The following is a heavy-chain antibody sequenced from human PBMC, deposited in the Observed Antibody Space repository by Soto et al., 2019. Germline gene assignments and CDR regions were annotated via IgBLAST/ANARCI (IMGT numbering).Heavy chain of an antibody. V-gene: IGHV1-46*01. CDR2: INPSGGST. CDR3: ARGSGQILFDF. J-gene: IGHJ4*02. CDR1: GCTFTRNF. D-gene: IGHD5-12*01. Sequence: SVKVSCKASGCTFTRNFMHWGRPAPGQGLEWMGIINPSGGSTSYAQKFQGRVTMTRDTSTSTVYMELSSLRSEDTAVYYCARGSGQILFDFWGQGTLVTVSS.